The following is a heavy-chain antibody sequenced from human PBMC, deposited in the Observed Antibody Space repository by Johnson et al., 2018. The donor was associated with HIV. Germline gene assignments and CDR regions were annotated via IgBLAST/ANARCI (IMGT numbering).Heavy chain of an antibody. D-gene: IGHD4-17*01. Sequence: QVQLVESGGGVVQPGGSLSLSCAASGFAFSTYGMHWVRQPPGKGLEWVTFILFDGSHKYYADSVQGRFTISRDNARASLFLRINSLRADDSGVYYCARDATPWGGDYVGYTFDLWGQGTVVTVSS. J-gene: IGHJ3*01. V-gene: IGHV3-30*02. CDR2: ILFDGSHK. CDR1: GFAFSTYG. CDR3: ARDATPWGGDYVGYTFDL.